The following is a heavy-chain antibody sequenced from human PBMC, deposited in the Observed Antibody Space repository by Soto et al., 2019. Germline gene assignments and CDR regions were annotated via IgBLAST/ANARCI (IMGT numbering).Heavy chain of an antibody. D-gene: IGHD3-10*01. J-gene: IGHJ4*02. CDR1: GYTFSTYL. Sequence: QVQLVQSGAEGKKPGASVKVSCKASGYTFSTYLLHWVRQAPGQRLEWMGWINAGNGNTKYSQKFQGRVTLTRDTSASTAYMELSSLRSEDTAVYYCASPSYGSGSYYWGQGTLVTVSS. CDR2: INAGNGNT. CDR3: ASPSYGSGSYY. V-gene: IGHV1-3*01.